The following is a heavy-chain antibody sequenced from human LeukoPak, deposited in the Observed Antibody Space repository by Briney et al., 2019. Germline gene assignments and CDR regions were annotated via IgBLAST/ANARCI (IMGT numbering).Heavy chain of an antibody. Sequence: PSETLSLTCTVSGGSISSYYWSWIRQPPGKGLEWIGYIYTSGSTNYNPSLKSRVTISVDTSKNQFSLKLSSVTTADTAVYYCARHYGSGSYYNERRKSQYMDVWGKGTTVTVSS. J-gene: IGHJ6*03. D-gene: IGHD3-10*01. CDR1: GGSISSYY. V-gene: IGHV4-4*09. CDR3: ARHYGSGSYYNERRKSQYMDV. CDR2: IYTSGST.